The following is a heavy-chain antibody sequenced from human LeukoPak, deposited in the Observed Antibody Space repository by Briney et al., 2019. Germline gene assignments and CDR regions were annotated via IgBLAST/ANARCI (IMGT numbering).Heavy chain of an antibody. CDR2: LGASGTNT. J-gene: IGHJ4*02. V-gene: IGHV3-23*01. D-gene: IGHD4-23*01. CDR3: AKTLGGRWFFDC. Sequence: LAGGSLRLSCVASGFTLTISAMTWVRQAPGKGLEWVSSLGASGTNTFYADSVKGRFTISKDTSKNTLYLQMSSLRAEDTAVYYCAKTLGGRWFFDCWGQGTLVTVS. CDR1: GFTLTISA.